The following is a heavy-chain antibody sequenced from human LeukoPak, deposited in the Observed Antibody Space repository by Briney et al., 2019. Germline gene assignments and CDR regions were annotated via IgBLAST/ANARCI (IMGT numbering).Heavy chain of an antibody. V-gene: IGHV3-30*04. D-gene: IGHD6-6*01. CDR1: GFTFSSYA. CDR2: ISYDGSNK. J-gene: IGHJ4*02. Sequence: PGGSLRLSCAASGFTFSSYAMHWVRQAPGKGLEWVAVISYDGSNKYYADSVKGRFTISRDNSKNTLYLQMNSPRAEDTAVYYCARAKIAAEILDTDYWGQGTLVTVSS. CDR3: ARAKIAAEILDTDY.